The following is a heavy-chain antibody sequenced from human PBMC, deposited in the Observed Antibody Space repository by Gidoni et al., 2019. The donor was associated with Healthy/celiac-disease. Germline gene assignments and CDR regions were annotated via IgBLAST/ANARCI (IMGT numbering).Heavy chain of an antibody. CDR1: GYTFTSYY. D-gene: IGHD3-22*01. CDR2: INPSGGST. Sequence: QVQLVQSGAEVKKPGASVKVSCKASGYTFTSYYMHWVRQAPGQGLEWMGIINPSGGSTSYAQKFQGRVTMTRDTSTSTVYMELSSLRSEDTAVYYCARGYYYDSSGYYGFDYWGQGTLVTVSS. J-gene: IGHJ4*02. CDR3: ARGYYYDSSGYYGFDY. V-gene: IGHV1-46*01.